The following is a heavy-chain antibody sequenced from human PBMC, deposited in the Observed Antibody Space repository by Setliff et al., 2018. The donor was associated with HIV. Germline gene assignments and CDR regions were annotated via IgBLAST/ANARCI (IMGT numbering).Heavy chain of an antibody. D-gene: IGHD6-13*01. J-gene: IGHJ4*02. CDR1: AYTFTAYY. V-gene: IGHV1-2*02. CDR3: ARDLNSSPFDY. CDR2: INPNSGGT. Sequence: ASVKVSCKASAYTFTAYYIHWVRQAPGQGLEWMGWINPNSGGTNYAQKFQGGVTMTRDTSISTTYMELSRLRSDDTAVYYCARDLNSSPFDYWGQGTLVTVSS.